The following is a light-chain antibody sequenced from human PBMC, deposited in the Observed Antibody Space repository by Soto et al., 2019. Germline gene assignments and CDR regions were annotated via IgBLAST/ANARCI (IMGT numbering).Light chain of an antibody. CDR2: EVS. J-gene: IGLJ3*02. V-gene: IGLV2-23*02. CDR3: CSYAGSDTWV. Sequence: QSVLTQPASVSGSPGQSITISCTGTSSDVGSYNLVSWYQQHPGNAPKLMIYEVSKRPSGVSNRFSGSKSGNTASLTISGLQAEDEAAYYCCSYAGSDTWVFGGGTTLTVL. CDR1: SSDVGSYNL.